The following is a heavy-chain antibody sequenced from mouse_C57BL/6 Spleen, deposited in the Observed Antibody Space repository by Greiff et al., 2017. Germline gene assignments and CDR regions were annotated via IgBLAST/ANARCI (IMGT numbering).Heavy chain of an antibody. Sequence: EVMLVESGGGLVKPGGSLKLSCAASGFTFSSYAMSWVRQTPEKRLEWVATISDGGSYTYYPDNVKGRFTISRDNAKNNLYLQMSHLKSEDTAMYYCARDRGNSYFDYWGQGTTLTVSS. CDR1: GFTFSSYA. V-gene: IGHV5-4*03. D-gene: IGHD2-1*01. CDR3: ARDRGNSYFDY. CDR2: ISDGGSYT. J-gene: IGHJ2*01.